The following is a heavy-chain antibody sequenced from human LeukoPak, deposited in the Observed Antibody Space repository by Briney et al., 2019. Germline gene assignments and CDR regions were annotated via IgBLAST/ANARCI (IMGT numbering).Heavy chain of an antibody. J-gene: IGHJ4*02. CDR3: AGQYSSSSGL. CDR1: GGSISSGGYY. Sequence: SQTLSLTCTVSGGSISSGGYYWSWIRQPPGKGLEWIGYIYHSGSTYYNPSLKSRVTISVGRSKNRFSLKLSSVTAADTAVYYCAGQYSSSSGLWGQGTLVTVSS. D-gene: IGHD6-6*01. V-gene: IGHV4-30-2*01. CDR2: IYHSGST.